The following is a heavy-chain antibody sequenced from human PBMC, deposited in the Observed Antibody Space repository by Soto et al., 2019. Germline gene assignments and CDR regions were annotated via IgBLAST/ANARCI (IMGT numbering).Heavy chain of an antibody. J-gene: IGHJ4*02. CDR2: INHSGST. D-gene: IGHD6-25*01. CDR3: ARPANSSAGTYYFDY. V-gene: IGHV4-34*01. Sequence: QVQLQQWGAGLLKPSETLSLTCAVYGGSFSGYYWSWIRQPPGKGLEWIREINHSGSTNYNPSLKSRVTISVDTSKNQCSLKLSSVTAADTAVYYCARPANSSAGTYYFDYWGQGTLVTVSS. CDR1: GGSFSGYY.